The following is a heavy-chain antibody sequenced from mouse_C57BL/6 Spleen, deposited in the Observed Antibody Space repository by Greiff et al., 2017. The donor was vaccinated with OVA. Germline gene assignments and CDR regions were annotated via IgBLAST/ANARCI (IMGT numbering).Heavy chain of an antibody. J-gene: IGHJ1*03. CDR2: ISSGSSTI. D-gene: IGHD2-5*01. CDR3: ARRAYYSNYWYFDV. V-gene: IGHV5-17*01. Sequence: EVKLMESGGGLVKPGGSLKLSCAASGFTFSDYGMHWVRQAPEKGLEWVAYISSGSSTIYYADTVKGRFTISRDNSKHTLFLQMTSLRSEDTAMYYCARRAYYSNYWYFDVWGTGTTVTVSS. CDR1: GFTFSDYG.